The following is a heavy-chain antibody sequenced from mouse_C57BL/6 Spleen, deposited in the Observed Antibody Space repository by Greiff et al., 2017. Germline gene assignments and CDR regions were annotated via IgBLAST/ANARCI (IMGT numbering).Heavy chain of an antibody. CDR3: ARGANWDVEGYYFDY. Sequence: QVQLQQSGAELARPGASVKLSCKASGYTFTSYGISWVKQRTGQVLAWIGELYPRSGNTYYNEKFTGKAPLTADKSSSTAYMGLRSLTSEDSAVYFCARGANWDVEGYYFDYWGQGTTLTVSS. J-gene: IGHJ2*01. D-gene: IGHD4-1*01. CDR1: GYTFTSYG. CDR2: LYPRSGNT. V-gene: IGHV1-81*01.